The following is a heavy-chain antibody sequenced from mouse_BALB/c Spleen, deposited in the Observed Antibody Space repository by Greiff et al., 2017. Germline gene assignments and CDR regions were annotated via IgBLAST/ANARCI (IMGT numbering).Heavy chain of an antibody. J-gene: IGHJ2*01. CDR2: ISSGSSTI. V-gene: IGHV5-17*02. CDR3: AREGHYYGYRDFDY. D-gene: IGHD1-2*01. CDR1: GFTFSSFG. Sequence: EVNLVESGGGLVQPGGSRKLSCAASGFTFSSFGMHWVRQAPEKGLEWVAYISSGSSTIYYADTVKGRFTISRDNPKNTLFLQMTSLRSEDTAMYYCAREGHYYGYRDFDYWGQGTTLTVSS.